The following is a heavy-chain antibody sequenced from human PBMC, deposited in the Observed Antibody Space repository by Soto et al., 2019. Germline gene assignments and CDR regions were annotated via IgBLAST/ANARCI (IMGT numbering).Heavy chain of an antibody. D-gene: IGHD3-9*01. CDR2: INPFFKGT. Sequence: QVQLVQSGTEVKMPGSSVKVSCKAFGGTFSDHAVSWVRQAPGQGLEWMGVINPFFKGTKYAQKFQGRLTITADDSTSTAYMDLYSLISEDTAVYYCARDVQVNYFDITYHYYAMDVWGQGTTVIVSS. CDR1: GGTFSDHA. V-gene: IGHV1-69*01. J-gene: IGHJ6*02. CDR3: ARDVQVNYFDITYHYYAMDV.